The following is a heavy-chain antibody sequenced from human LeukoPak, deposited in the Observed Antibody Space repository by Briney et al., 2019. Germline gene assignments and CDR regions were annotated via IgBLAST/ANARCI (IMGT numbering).Heavy chain of an antibody. Sequence: GGSLRLSCAASGFTFSSYEMNWVRQAPGKGLEWISYISSAGTTKIYADSVKGRFTISRDNAKNTLDLQMNSLRAEDTAVYYCARGEKSWINGFDLWGQGTLVTVSS. CDR1: GFTFSSYE. D-gene: IGHD2-8*01. J-gene: IGHJ4*02. V-gene: IGHV3-48*03. CDR2: ISSAGTTK. CDR3: ARGEKSWINGFDL.